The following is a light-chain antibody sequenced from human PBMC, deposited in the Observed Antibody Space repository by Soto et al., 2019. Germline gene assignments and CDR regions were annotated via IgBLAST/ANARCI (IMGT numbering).Light chain of an antibody. CDR2: DAS. CDR3: QQYTHWPVWS. V-gene: IGKV3D-15*01. J-gene: IGKJ1*01. Sequence: EIVLTQSPVTLSLSPGERATLSCRASQSVRTYLAWYQVKPGQAPRLPIYDASRRASGVPARFSGSGSGTEFTLTISSLQSEDFAMYYCQQYTHWPVWSFGQGTKVDIK. CDR1: QSVRTY.